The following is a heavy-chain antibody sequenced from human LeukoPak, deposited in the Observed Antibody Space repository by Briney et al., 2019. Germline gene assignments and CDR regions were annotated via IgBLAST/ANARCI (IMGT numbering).Heavy chain of an antibody. V-gene: IGHV1-2*02. CDR1: GYTFTGYY. D-gene: IGHD3-22*01. CDR3: ARGAHYHDSSEGSDY. CDR2: INPNSGGT. J-gene: IGHJ4*02. Sequence: ASVKVSCKASGYTFTGYYMHWVRQAPGQGLEWLGWINPNSGGTNYAQKFQGRVTMTRDTSISTVYMELSRLRSDDTAVYYCARGAHYHDSSEGSDYWGQGTLVTVSP.